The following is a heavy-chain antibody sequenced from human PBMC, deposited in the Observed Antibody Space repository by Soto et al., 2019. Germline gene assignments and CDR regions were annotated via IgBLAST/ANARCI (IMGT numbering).Heavy chain of an antibody. Sequence: SEPLSLTCAVSVGSISSSNWCSCVRQPPGKGLEWIGHIYDSGSTNYNPSLKSRVTISVDTSNKQFSLRLTSVTAADTAVYYCARCPIDHNWFDPWGQGTLVTVSS. CDR3: ARCPIDHNWFDP. J-gene: IGHJ5*02. CDR2: IYDSGST. CDR1: VGSISSSNW. V-gene: IGHV4-4*02. D-gene: IGHD3-9*01.